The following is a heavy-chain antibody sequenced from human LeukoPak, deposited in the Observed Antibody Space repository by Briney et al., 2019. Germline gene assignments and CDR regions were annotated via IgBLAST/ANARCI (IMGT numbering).Heavy chain of an antibody. J-gene: IGHJ4*02. Sequence: GGSLKLSCAASGFTFSDYGMHWVRQAPGKSLEWVAFIRYDGSNQYYADSVKGRFTISRDNSKNTLYLQMNSLRAEDTAVYYCARVGKPYGSGSYYGYWGQGTLVTVSS. CDR3: ARVGKPYGSGSYYGY. D-gene: IGHD3-10*01. CDR1: GFTFSDYG. CDR2: IRYDGSNQ. V-gene: IGHV3-30*02.